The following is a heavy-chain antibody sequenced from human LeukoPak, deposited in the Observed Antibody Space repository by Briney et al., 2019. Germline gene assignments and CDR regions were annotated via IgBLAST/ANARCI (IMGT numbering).Heavy chain of an antibody. CDR3: AKARKYSSGWSRSYYFDY. CDR2: INSDGSST. CDR1: GFTFSSYW. Sequence: PGGSLRLSCAASGFTFSSYWMHWVRQAPGKGLVWVSRINSDGSSTSYADSVKGRFTISRDNAKNTLYLQMNSLRAEDTAVYYCAKARKYSSGWSRSYYFDYWGQGTLVTVSS. V-gene: IGHV3-74*01. J-gene: IGHJ4*02. D-gene: IGHD6-19*01.